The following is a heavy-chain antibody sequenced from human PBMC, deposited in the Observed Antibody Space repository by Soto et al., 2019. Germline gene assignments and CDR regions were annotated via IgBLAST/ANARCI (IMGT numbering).Heavy chain of an antibody. CDR2: ISPDGGST. J-gene: IGHJ6*02. CDR1: GYDFTDHY. V-gene: IGHV1-46*01. Sequence: GASVKVSCKASGYDFTDHYIHLVRQAPGQGLEWMGIISPDGGSTRYSQKFQARITITRDTSTSTVYMELSSLRSEDTAVYYCARDLIVVLPAAMWYNYNCTDVCRQGTP. D-gene: IGHD2-2*01. CDR3: ARDLIVVLPAAMWYNYNCTDV.